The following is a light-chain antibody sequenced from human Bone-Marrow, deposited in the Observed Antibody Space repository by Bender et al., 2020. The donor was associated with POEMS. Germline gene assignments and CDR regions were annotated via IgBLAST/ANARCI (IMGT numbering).Light chain of an antibody. Sequence: SYELTQPPSVSVSPGQTASISCSRDKLGDKFACWYQQKPGHSPLLVIYQDDRRPSGIPERFSGSNSGNTATLTISGTQAMDEANYFCQAWDSGSALVFGGGTKLTVL. CDR3: QAWDSGSALV. J-gene: IGLJ2*01. CDR2: QDD. CDR1: KLGDKF. V-gene: IGLV3-1*01.